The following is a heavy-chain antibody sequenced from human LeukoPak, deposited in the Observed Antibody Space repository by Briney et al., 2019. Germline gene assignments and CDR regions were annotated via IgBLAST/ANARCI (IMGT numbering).Heavy chain of an antibody. Sequence: SETLSLTCTVSGGSISSGGNYWTWIRQPPGKGLEWIGSVYYSGDTYYNPSLKSRVTISVDTSKNQFSLKLNSMTAADTAVYYCAREAWTGYYDTGIDVWGQGTTVTVSS. J-gene: IGHJ6*02. CDR2: VYYSGDT. CDR3: AREAWTGYYDTGIDV. V-gene: IGHV4-39*02. D-gene: IGHD3/OR15-3a*01. CDR1: GGSISSGGNY.